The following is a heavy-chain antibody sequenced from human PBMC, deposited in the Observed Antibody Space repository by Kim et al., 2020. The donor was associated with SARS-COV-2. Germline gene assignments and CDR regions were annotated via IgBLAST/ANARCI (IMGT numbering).Heavy chain of an antibody. CDR3: ARTRITMIVVVTHFDY. Sequence: SPKSRVTISADTSKNQFSLKLRSVTAADTAVYYCARTRITMIVVVTHFDYWGQGTLVTVSS. V-gene: IGHV4-31*02. D-gene: IGHD3-22*01. J-gene: IGHJ4*02.